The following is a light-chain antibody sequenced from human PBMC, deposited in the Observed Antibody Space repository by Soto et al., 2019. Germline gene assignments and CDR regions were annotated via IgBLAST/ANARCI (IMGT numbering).Light chain of an antibody. CDR1: QGVGNKY. J-gene: IGKJ5*01. CDR2: AAS. CDR3: QQYTNAHGIT. V-gene: IGKV3-20*01. Sequence: EIALTQSPGTLSLSPGERATLSCRASQGVGNKYLAWYQQRPGQAPSLLIYAASSRATGVPDRFSGSGSGTDFTLTISRLEPEDFAVYYCQQYTNAHGITFGQGLRLEIK.